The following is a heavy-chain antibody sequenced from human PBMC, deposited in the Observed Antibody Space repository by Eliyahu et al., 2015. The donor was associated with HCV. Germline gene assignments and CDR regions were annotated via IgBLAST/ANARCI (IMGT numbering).Heavy chain of an antibody. CDR2: IYYSGST. CDR3: ASGGGGIAVAGTGGWFDP. V-gene: IGHV4-59*01. CDR1: GGSISSYY. Sequence: QVQLQESGPGLVKPSETLSLTCTVSGGSISSYYWSWIRQPPGKGLEWIAYIYYSGSTHYNPPLKSRVTISVDTSKNQFSLKLNSVTAADTAVYYCASGGGGIAVAGTGGWFDPWGQGTLVTVSS. D-gene: IGHD6-19*01. J-gene: IGHJ5*02.